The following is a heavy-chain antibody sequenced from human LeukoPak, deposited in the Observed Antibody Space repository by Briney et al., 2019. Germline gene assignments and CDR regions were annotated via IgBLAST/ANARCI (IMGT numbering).Heavy chain of an antibody. Sequence: GGSLRLSCAASGFTFSGYWMHWVRQAPGKGLVWVSRINSDGSSTSYADSVKGRFTISRDNARKTLYLQMNSLRAEDTAVYFCVEGGAPSYYDGSGDAYFDYWGQGTLVTVSS. J-gene: IGHJ4*02. V-gene: IGHV3-74*01. CDR1: GFTFSGYW. CDR2: INSDGSST. D-gene: IGHD3-22*01. CDR3: VEGGAPSYYDGSGDAYFDY.